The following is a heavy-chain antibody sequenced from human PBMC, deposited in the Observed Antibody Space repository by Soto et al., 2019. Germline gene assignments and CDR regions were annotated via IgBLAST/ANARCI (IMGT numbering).Heavy chain of an antibody. V-gene: IGHV4-4*02. J-gene: IGHJ1*01. Sequence: SETLSLTCAVSGGSISSSNWWSWVRQPPGKGLEWIGEIYHSGSTNYNPSLKSRVAISIDKSKTRFSMKLSSVTAADKAVYYCGVYEYAATGYHFETWVQGTLVTVSS. CDR2: IYHSGST. D-gene: IGHD3-16*01. CDR3: GVYEYAATGYHFET. CDR1: GGSISSSNW.